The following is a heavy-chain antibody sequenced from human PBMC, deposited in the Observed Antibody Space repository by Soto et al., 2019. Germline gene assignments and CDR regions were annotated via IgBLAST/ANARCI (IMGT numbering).Heavy chain of an antibody. J-gene: IGHJ4*02. CDR3: ARAERAPYYDILTGYTLSY. D-gene: IGHD3-9*01. CDR2: IKQNGSEK. Sequence: GGSLRLSCAASGFTFSSYWMSWVRQAPGKGLEWVANIKQNGSEKYYVDSVKGRFTISRDNAKNSLYLQMNSLRAEDTAVYYCARAERAPYYDILTGYTLSYWGQGTLVTVSS. CDR1: GFTFSSYW. V-gene: IGHV3-7*03.